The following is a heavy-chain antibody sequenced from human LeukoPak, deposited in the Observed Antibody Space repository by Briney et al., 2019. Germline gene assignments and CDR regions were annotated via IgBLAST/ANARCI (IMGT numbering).Heavy chain of an antibody. D-gene: IGHD3-22*01. J-gene: IGHJ5*02. CDR3: ARSYYYDSSGYPFDP. CDR1: GFTFSSYG. V-gene: IGHV3-30*02. CDR2: IRYDGSNK. Sequence: PGGSLRLSCAASGFTFSSYGMHWVRQAPGKGLEWVAFIRYDGSNKYYADSVKGRFTISRDNSKNTLYLQMNSLRAEDTAVYYCARSYYYDSSGYPFDPWGQGTLVTVSS.